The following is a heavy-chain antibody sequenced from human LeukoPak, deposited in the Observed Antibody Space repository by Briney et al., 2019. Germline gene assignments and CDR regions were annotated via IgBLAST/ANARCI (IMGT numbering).Heavy chain of an antibody. J-gene: IGHJ4*02. CDR3: ATARIVVVPAAIHYYFDY. D-gene: IGHD2-2*02. CDR2: FDPEDGET. CDR1: GYTLTELS. V-gene: IGHV1-24*01. Sequence: ASVKVSFKVSGYTLTELSMHWVRQAPGKGREGMGGFDPEDGETIYAQKFQGRVTMTEDTSTDTAYMELSSLRSEDTAVYYCATARIVVVPAAIHYYFDYWGQGTLVTVSS.